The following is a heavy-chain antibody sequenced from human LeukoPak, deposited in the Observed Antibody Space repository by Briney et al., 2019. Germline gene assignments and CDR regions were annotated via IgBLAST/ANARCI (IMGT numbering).Heavy chain of an antibody. J-gene: IGHJ4*02. CDR1: GGSISSSSYY. V-gene: IGHV4-39*01. Sequence: NPSETLSLTCTVSGGSISSSSYYWGWTRQPPGKGLEWIGSIYYSGSTYYNPSLKSRVTISVDTSKNQFSLKLSSVTAADTAVYYCARRRGYYFDYWGQGTLVTVSS. CDR2: IYYSGST. CDR3: ARRRGYYFDY.